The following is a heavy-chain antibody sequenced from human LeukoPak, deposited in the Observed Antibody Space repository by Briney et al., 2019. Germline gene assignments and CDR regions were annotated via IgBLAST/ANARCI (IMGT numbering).Heavy chain of an antibody. J-gene: IGHJ4*02. V-gene: IGHV3-30*18. CDR2: ISYDGGDK. CDR1: GFTFSDYY. D-gene: IGHD3-16*01. Sequence: GGSLRLSCAASGFTFSDYYMSWIRQAPGKGLEWVALISYDGGDKYYAESMKGRITISRDNAENTLYLQMNNLRPDDTAFYFCVKEGVEYSYSYGDYWGQGTLVTVSS. CDR3: VKEGVEYSYSYGDY.